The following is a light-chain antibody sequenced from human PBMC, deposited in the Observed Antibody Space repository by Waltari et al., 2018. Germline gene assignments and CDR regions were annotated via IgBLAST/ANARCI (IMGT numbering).Light chain of an antibody. CDR1: QSVSSY. CDR3: QQRSNWPRT. CDR2: DAS. V-gene: IGKV3-11*01. J-gene: IGKJ1*01. Sequence: IVLTQSPATLSLSPGERATLSCRASQSVSSYLAWYQQKPCQAPRLLIYDASNRATGIPARFSGSGSGTDFTLTISSLEPEDFAVYYCQQRSNWPRTFGQGTKVEIK.